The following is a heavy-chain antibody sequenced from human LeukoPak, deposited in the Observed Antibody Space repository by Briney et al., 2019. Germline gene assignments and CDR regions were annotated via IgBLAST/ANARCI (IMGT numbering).Heavy chain of an antibody. CDR3: ARDLRYYDSSGYLYNWFDP. D-gene: IGHD3-22*01. CDR1: GFTFSSYS. Sequence: PGGSLRLSCAASGFTFSSYSMNWVRQAPGKGLEWVSSISSSRSYIYYADSVKGRFTISRDNAKNSLYLQMNSLRAEDTAVYYCARDLRYYDSSGYLYNWFDPWGQGTLVTVSS. CDR2: ISSSRSYI. V-gene: IGHV3-21*01. J-gene: IGHJ5*02.